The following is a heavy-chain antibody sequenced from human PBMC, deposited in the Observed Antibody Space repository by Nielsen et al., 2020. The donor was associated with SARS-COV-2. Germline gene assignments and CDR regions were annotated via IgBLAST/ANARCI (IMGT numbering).Heavy chain of an antibody. Sequence: GGSLRLSCAASGFSLSDYWMHWVRQAPGKGLGWVSRINEDGSSTSYADFVKGRFTISRDNAKNTLYLQMNSLRDEDTAVYYCARDLELLTNYYALDYWGQGTLVTVSS. D-gene: IGHD3-9*01. CDR1: GFSLSDYW. J-gene: IGHJ4*02. V-gene: IGHV3-74*01. CDR3: ARDLELLTNYYALDY. CDR2: INEDGSST.